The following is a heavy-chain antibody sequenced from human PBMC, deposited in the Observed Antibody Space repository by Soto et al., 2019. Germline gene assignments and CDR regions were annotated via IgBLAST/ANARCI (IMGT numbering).Heavy chain of an antibody. V-gene: IGHV1-18*01. CDR2: INVYNGNT. J-gene: IGHJ4*02. D-gene: IGHD2-8*02. CDR3: ARGGVGVSTGNSGY. Sequence: SVKVSCKASGSTFTSDSISWVRQAPAQGLEWMGWINVYNGNTKYAQKFQGRVTMTTNTCTSTVYLDLRSLSSADPAVYYCARGGVGVSTGNSGYSGRGSLVAVSS. CDR1: GSTFTSDS.